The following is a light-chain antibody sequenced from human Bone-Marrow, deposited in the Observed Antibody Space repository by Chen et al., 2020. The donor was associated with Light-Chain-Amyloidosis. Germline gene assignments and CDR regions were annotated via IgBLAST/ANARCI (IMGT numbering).Light chain of an antibody. CDR1: DLPTKY. CDR2: RDT. Sequence: SSELTHPPSVSVSPGQTARIPCSGDDLPTKYAYWYQQKPGQAPVLVIHRDTERPSGISERFSGSSSGTTATLTISGVQAEDEADYHCQSADSSGTYEVIFGGGTKLTVL. CDR3: QSADSSGTYEVI. J-gene: IGLJ2*01. V-gene: IGLV3-25*03.